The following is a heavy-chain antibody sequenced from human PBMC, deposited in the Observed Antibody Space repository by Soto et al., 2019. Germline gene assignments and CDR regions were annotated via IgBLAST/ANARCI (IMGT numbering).Heavy chain of an antibody. CDR3: ARERPPYYYDSSGSYYFDY. V-gene: IGHV1-18*04. D-gene: IGHD3-22*01. Sequence: VSCEASRYTITSYGIIWVREATGQWLEWMGWISAYNGNTNYAQKLQGRVTMTTDTSTSTAYMELRSLRSDDTAVYYCARERPPYYYDSSGSYYFDYWGQGTLVTVSS. CDR2: ISAYNGNT. J-gene: IGHJ4*02. CDR1: RYTITSYG.